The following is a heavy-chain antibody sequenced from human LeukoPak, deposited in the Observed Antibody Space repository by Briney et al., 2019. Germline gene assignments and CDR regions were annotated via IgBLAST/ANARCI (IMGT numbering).Heavy chain of an antibody. J-gene: IGHJ4*02. CDR3: ARDDGDYGGYYFDY. CDR2: IYYSGST. D-gene: IGHD4-17*01. CDR1: GGSISSYY. Sequence: PSETLSLTCTVSGGSISSYYWSWIRQPPGKGLEWIGYIYYSGSTNYNPSLKSRVTISVDTSKNQFSLKLSSVTAADTAVYYCARDDGDYGGYYFDYGGQGTLVTVSS. V-gene: IGHV4-59*01.